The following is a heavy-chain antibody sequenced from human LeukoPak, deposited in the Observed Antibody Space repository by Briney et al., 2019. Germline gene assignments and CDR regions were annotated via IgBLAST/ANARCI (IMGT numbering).Heavy chain of an antibody. Sequence: GGSLRLSCAASGFTFSSYSMNWVRQAPGKGLEWVSSISSSSSYIYYADSVKGRFTISRDNAKNSLYLQMNSLRAEDTAVYYCARVARYRSSTSCYRYYYYMDVWGKGTTVTVSS. V-gene: IGHV3-21*01. CDR3: ARVARYRSSTSCYRYYYYMDV. D-gene: IGHD2-2*01. CDR2: ISSSSSYI. J-gene: IGHJ6*03. CDR1: GFTFSSYS.